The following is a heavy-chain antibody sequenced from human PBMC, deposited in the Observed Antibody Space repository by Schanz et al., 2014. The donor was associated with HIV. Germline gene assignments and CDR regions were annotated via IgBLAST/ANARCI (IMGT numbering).Heavy chain of an antibody. Sequence: VQLVESGGGLVQPGGSLRLSCTASGFTFSTFGMHWVRQAPGKGLECVAVISYDGSKKYYADSVKGRFTISRDNSKNTLFLQMNSLRAEDAAVYYCAKPDYESSGRPYYFDYWGQGTLVTVSS. CDR3: AKPDYESSGRPYYFDY. D-gene: IGHD3-22*01. CDR1: GFTFSTFG. V-gene: IGHV3-30*18. CDR2: ISYDGSKK. J-gene: IGHJ4*02.